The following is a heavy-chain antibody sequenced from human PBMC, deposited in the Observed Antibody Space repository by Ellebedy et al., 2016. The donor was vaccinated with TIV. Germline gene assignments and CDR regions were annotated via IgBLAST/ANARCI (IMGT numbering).Heavy chain of an antibody. J-gene: IGHJ2*01. V-gene: IGHV3-7*01. Sequence: GESLKISCAASGVTFSTSWMSWVRQAPGKGLEWVANIKEDGSEKNYVDSVKGRLTISRDNAKNSLYLQMNSLRAEDTAVYYCVKGGWYSGLWGRGTLVTVSS. CDR3: VKGGWYSGL. CDR2: IKEDGSEK. CDR1: GVTFSTSW.